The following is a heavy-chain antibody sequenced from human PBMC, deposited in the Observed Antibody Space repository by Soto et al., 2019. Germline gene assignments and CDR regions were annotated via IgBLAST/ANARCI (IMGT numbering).Heavy chain of an antibody. Sequence: QVQLVQSGAEVKKPGSSVKVSCKASGGTFSSYAISWVRQAPGQGLEWMGGIIPIFGTANYAQKFQGRVTITAEEPTSTAYMELSSLRSANTAVYYCASDSGIEARSFSLYWGQGTMVTVSS. CDR1: GGTFSSYA. J-gene: IGHJ4*02. CDR3: ASDSGIEARSFSLY. CDR2: IIPIFGTA. V-gene: IGHV1-69*01. D-gene: IGHD6-6*01.